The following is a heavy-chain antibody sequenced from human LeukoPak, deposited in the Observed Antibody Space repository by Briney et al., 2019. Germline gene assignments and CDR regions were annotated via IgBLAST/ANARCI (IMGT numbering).Heavy chain of an antibody. CDR2: IYYSGST. J-gene: IGHJ3*02. CDR1: GGSISSYY. D-gene: IGHD6-19*01. CDR3: ARGGPGTAVAGRGYAFDI. Sequence: SETLSLTCTVSGGSISSYYWSWIRQPPGKGLEWIGYIYYSGSTNYNPSFKSRVTISVDTSKNQFSLKLTSVTAADTAVYYCARGGPGTAVAGRGYAFDIWGQGTMVTVSS. V-gene: IGHV4-59*01.